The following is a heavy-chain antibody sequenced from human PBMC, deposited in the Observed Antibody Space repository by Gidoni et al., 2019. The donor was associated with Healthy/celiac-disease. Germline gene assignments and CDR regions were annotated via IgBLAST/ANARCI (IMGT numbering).Heavy chain of an antibody. CDR1: GYTFTGSS. CDR3: ARGSRYYYGSGSPPGYYYYGMDV. D-gene: IGHD3-10*01. Sequence: QVQLVQSGAEVKKPGASVKVSCKASGYTFTGSSMHWVRQARGQGLECMGWINPNSGGTNYAQKFQGGVTMTRDTAISTAYMELSRLRSDDTAVYYCARGSRYYYGSGSPPGYYYYGMDVWGQGTTVTVSS. J-gene: IGHJ6*02. V-gene: IGHV1-2*02. CDR2: INPNSGGT.